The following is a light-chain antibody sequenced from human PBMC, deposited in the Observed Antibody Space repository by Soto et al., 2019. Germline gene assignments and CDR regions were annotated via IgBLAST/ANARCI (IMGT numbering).Light chain of an antibody. CDR2: WAS. V-gene: IGKV4-1*01. Sequence: DIVMTQSPDSLAVSLGERATINCKSSQSVLYSSNNKNYLTWYQQKPGQPPKLLIYWASTLESGVPDRFSGSGSGTDFTITISSLQAEDVAVYYCQQYYNTPWTFGQGTKVEIK. CDR1: QSVLYSSNNKNY. J-gene: IGKJ1*01. CDR3: QQYYNTPWT.